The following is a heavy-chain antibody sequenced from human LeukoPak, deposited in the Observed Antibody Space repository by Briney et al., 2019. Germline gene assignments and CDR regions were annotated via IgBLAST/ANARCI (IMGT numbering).Heavy chain of an antibody. CDR3: ARGVVIAPQTFDY. V-gene: IGHV4-59*01. J-gene: IGHJ4*02. D-gene: IGHD2-21*01. CDR2: IYYSGST. Sequence: SQTLSLTCTVSGESISGFYWTWIRQPPGKGLEWIGYIYYSGSTNYNPSLKSRVTISVDTSKNQFSLKLSSVTAADTAVYYCARGVVIAPQTFDYWGQGTLVTVSS. CDR1: GESISGFY.